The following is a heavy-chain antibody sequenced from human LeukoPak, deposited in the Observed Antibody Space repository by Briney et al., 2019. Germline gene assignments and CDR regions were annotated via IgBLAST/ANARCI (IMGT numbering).Heavy chain of an antibody. Sequence: PSETLSLTCSVSDGSISSYYWSWIRQPPGKGLEWIGKIHYSGNTNHNPSLRSRVTISVDTSENQFSLKLSSVTAADTAAYYCARVRYYYDSSGQYGWYFDLWGRGTLVTVSS. D-gene: IGHD3-22*01. CDR1: DGSISSYY. J-gene: IGHJ2*01. CDR3: ARVRYYYDSSGQYGWYFDL. CDR2: IHYSGNT. V-gene: IGHV4-59*01.